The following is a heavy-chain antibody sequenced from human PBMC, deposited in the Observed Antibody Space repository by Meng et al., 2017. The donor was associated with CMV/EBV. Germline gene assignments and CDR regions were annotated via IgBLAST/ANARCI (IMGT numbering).Heavy chain of an antibody. D-gene: IGHD2-2*01. V-gene: IGHV3-7*01. CDR2: IKQDGSEK. CDR3: ATRYCSSTSCHSYYYGMDV. J-gene: IGHJ6*02. Sequence: GGSLRLSCAASGFTFSSYWMSWVRQAPGKGLEWVANIKQDGSEKYYVDSVKGRFTISRDNAKNSLYLQMNSLRAEDTAVYYCATRYCSSTSCHSYYYGMDVWGQGTTVTVSS. CDR1: GFTFSSYW.